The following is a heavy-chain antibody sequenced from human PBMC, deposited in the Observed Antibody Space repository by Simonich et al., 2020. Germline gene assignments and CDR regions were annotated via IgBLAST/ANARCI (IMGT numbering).Heavy chain of an antibody. D-gene: IGHD2-2*01. Sequence: EVQLVESGGGLVKPGGSLRLSCAASGFTFSNAWMSWVRQAPGKGLWWVGSIKSKTDGGTTDYAAPVKGRFTISRDDSKNTLYLQMNSLKTEDTAVYYCTTEDCSSTSCPDYWGQGTLVTVS. CDR1: GFTFSNAW. CDR3: TTEDCSSTSCPDY. V-gene: IGHV3-15*01. CDR2: IKSKTDGGTT. J-gene: IGHJ4*02.